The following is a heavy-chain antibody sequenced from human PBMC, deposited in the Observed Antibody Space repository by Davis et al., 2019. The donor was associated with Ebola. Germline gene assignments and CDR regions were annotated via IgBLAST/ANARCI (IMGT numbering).Heavy chain of an antibody. V-gene: IGHV3-23*01. J-gene: IGHJ4*02. CDR2: ISGSGVRT. Sequence: PGGSLRLSCVVSGLSFSSYAMSWVRQAPGKGLEWVAAISGSGVRTHYAESVKGRFTISREVSKSTLYLQMNNLRSDDTAVYYCAKEMTQSGMTDFDYWGQGTLVTVSS. CDR1: GLSFSSYA. CDR3: AKEMTQSGMTDFDY. D-gene: IGHD1-14*01.